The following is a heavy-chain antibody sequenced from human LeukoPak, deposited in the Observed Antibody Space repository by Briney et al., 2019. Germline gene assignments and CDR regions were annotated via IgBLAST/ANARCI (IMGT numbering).Heavy chain of an antibody. V-gene: IGHV5-51*01. D-gene: IGHD3-9*01. Sequence: GESLKISCKASGYTFTTGWIGWVRQMPGQGLEWMGSIYPGDSDTRYSPSFQGQVTISADKSNSTAYLQWSSLKASDTAVYYCARLSYYGILTGYYPHFDDWGQGTLVTVSS. CDR1: GYTFTTGW. J-gene: IGHJ4*02. CDR2: IYPGDSDT. CDR3: ARLSYYGILTGYYPHFDD.